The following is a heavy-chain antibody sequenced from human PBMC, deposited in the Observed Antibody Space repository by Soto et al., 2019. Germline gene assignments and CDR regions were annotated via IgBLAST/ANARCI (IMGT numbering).Heavy chain of an antibody. Sequence: ASVKVSCKASGYTFTSNAMHWVRQAPGQRLEWMGWINAGNGNTKYSQEFQGRVTITRDTSASTAYMELSSLRSEDTAVYYCANTARITIFGVVIKDYYGMDVWGQGTTVTVSS. CDR1: GYTFTSNA. V-gene: IGHV1-3*01. J-gene: IGHJ6*02. CDR3: ANTARITIFGVVIKDYYGMDV. D-gene: IGHD3-3*01. CDR2: INAGNGNT.